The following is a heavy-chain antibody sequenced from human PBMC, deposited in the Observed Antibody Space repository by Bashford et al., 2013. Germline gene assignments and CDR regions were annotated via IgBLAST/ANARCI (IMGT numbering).Heavy chain of an antibody. Sequence: WVRQAPGQGLEWMGWINPNSGGTNYAQKFQGRVTMTRDTSISTAYMELSRLRSDDTAVYYCAPYSNYFYWGQGTLVTVSS. CDR2: INPNSGGT. D-gene: IGHD4-11*01. J-gene: IGHJ4*02. V-gene: IGHV1-2*02. CDR3: APYSNYFY.